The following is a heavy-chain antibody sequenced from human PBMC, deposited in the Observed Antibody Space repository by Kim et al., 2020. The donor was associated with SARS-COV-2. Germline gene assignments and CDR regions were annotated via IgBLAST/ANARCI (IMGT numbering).Heavy chain of an antibody. D-gene: IGHD3-22*01. Sequence: GGSLRLSCAASGFTFSGHTMTWVRQAPGKGLEWVSSISGSGGTTFYADSVKGRFTISRDNSKNTLYLQMSSLRAEDTAVYYCAKGRGPADTSGYLDYWGQGTLVTVSS. J-gene: IGHJ4*02. CDR2: ISGSGGTT. V-gene: IGHV3-23*01. CDR3: AKGRGPADTSGYLDY. CDR1: GFTFSGHT.